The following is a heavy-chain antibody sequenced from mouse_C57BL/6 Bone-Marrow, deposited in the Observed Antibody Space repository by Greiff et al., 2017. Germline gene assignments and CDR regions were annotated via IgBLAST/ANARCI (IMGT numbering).Heavy chain of an antibody. Sequence: VQLQQSGAELVRPGASVKLSCKASGYTFTDYYINWVKQRPGQGLEWIARIYPGSGNTYYNEKFKGKATLTAEKSSSTAYLQLSSLTSEDSAVYYCARYGYDGRAWFAYWGQGTLVTVSA. CDR2: IYPGSGNT. D-gene: IGHD2-2*01. CDR1: GYTFTDYY. CDR3: ARYGYDGRAWFAY. V-gene: IGHV1-76*01. J-gene: IGHJ3*01.